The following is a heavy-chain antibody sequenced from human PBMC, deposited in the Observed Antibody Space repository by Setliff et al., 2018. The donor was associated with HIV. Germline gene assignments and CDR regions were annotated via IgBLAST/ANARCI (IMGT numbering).Heavy chain of an antibody. CDR1: GGSINRGGLY. D-gene: IGHD3-10*01. CDR2: VYYSGST. CDR3: ARDPGDTYYYYSYMDV. J-gene: IGHJ6*03. V-gene: IGHV4-31*03. Sequence: SSETLSLTCTVSGGSINRGGLYWNWIRQYPGKGLEWIGYVYYSGSTHYNPSLQSRVVISVDTSQNQFSLKLNSVTAADTAVYYCARDPGDTYYYYSYMDVWGKGTTVTVSS.